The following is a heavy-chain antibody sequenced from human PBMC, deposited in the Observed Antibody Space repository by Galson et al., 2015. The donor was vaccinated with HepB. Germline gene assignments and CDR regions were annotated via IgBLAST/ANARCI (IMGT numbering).Heavy chain of an antibody. J-gene: IGHJ4*02. CDR1: GYTLTELS. V-gene: IGHV1-24*01. Sequence: SVKVSCKVSGYTLTELSMHWVRQAPGKGLEWMGGFDPEDGETIYAQKFQGRVTMTEDTSTDTAYMELSSLRSEDTAVYYCATGTLGYCSGGSCLFDYWGQGTLVTVSS. CDR3: ATGTLGYCSGGSCLFDY. D-gene: IGHD2-15*01. CDR2: FDPEDGET.